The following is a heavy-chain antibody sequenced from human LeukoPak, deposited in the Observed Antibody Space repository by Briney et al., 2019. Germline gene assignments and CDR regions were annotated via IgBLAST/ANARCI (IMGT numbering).Heavy chain of an antibody. CDR2: IIPIFGTA. CDR1: GGTLSSYA. V-gene: IGHV1-69*13. Sequence: ASVKVSCKASGGTLSSYAISWVRQAPGQGLEWMGGIIPIFGTANYAQKFQGRVTITADESTSTAYMELSSLRSEDTAVYYCARDRSVEVDYAGIGYWGQGTLVTVSS. CDR3: ARDRSVEVDYAGIGY. J-gene: IGHJ4*02. D-gene: IGHD4-17*01.